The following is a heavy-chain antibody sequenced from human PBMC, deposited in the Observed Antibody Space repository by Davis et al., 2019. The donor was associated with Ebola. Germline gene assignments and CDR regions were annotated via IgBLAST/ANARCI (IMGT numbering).Heavy chain of an antibody. V-gene: IGHV3-30*04. J-gene: IGHJ2*01. CDR2: ISYDGSNK. D-gene: IGHD1-14*01. Sequence: GESLRLSCAASGFTFSSYAMHWVRQAPGKGLEWVAVISYDGSNKYYADSVKGRFTISRDNSKNTLYLQMSSLRAEDTAVYYCARDLPGGDWYFDLWGRGTLVTVSS. CDR1: GFTFSSYA. CDR3: ARDLPGGDWYFDL.